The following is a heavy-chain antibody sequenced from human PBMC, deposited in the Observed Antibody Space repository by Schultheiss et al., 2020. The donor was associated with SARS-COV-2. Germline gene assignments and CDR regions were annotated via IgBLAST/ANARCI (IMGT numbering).Heavy chain of an antibody. V-gene: IGHV3-23*01. J-gene: IGHJ4*02. D-gene: IGHD4-23*01. Sequence: GSLRLSCAASGFTFSSYAMSWVRQAPGKGLEWVSAIGGSGSSSYSADSMQGRFTISRDNSKNTLYLQMNSLRAEDTAVYYCAKVNRRDYGGNTAFDYWGQGTLVTVSS. CDR3: AKVNRRDYGGNTAFDY. CDR2: IGGSGSSS. CDR1: GFTFSSYA.